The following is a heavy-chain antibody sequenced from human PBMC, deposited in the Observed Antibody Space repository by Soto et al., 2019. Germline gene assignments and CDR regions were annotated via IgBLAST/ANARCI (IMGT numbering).Heavy chain of an antibody. Sequence: QVQLVQSGAEVKKPGSSVKVSCKASGGTFRNYAISWVRQAPGQGLECMGGIIPIFGTTNYAQKFEGRVTISADESTNTAYMDLSSLRSEDTAVYYCARGNRYTGDDVWGKRYGFDYWGQGTLVTVSS. CDR3: ARGNRYTGDDVWGKRYGFDY. CDR1: GGTFRNYA. J-gene: IGHJ4*02. CDR2: IIPIFGTT. V-gene: IGHV1-69*12. D-gene: IGHD3-16*01.